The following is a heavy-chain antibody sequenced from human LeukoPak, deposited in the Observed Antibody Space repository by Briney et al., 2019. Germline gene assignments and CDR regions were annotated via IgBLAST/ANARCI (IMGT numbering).Heavy chain of an antibody. V-gene: IGHV4-59*01. J-gene: IGHJ6*02. D-gene: IGHD4-11*01. CDR2: IYYSGST. Sequence: PSEALSHTCIVSRGSLSSSFRSWMRQPPGRGVEWIGHIYYSGSTNYKPSLKSRVTISVHTCKNQSSPKLSSVTAADTAVYYCATNILHDYMVGRGKLYYYGIDVWGQGTTVTVSS. CDR1: RGSLSSSF. CDR3: ATNILHDYMVGRGKLYYYGIDV.